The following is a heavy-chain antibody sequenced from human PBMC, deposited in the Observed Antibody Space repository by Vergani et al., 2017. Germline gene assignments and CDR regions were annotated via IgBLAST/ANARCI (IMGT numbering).Heavy chain of an antibody. CDR1: GFTFSSIA. CDR3: AKSGPSSSWLQYYDYYGMDV. J-gene: IGHJ6*02. Sequence: EVQLVESGGGLVQPGGSLRLSFAASGFTFSSIAMSWVRQPPGKGLEWVSAISGSGGSTYYADSVKGRFTISRDNSKNTLYLQMNSLRAEDTSVYYCAKSGPSSSWLQYYDYYGMDVWGQGP. D-gene: IGHD6-13*01. CDR2: ISGSGGST. V-gene: IGHV3-23*04.